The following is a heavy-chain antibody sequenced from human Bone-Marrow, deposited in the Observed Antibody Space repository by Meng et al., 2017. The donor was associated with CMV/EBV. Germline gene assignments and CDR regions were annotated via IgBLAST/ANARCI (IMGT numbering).Heavy chain of an antibody. J-gene: IGHJ4*02. V-gene: IGHV1-46*01. CDR2: INPSGGST. CDR1: GYTFTSYY. D-gene: IGHD3-3*01. Sequence: FCNASGYTFTSYYMHWVRQAPGQGLEWMGIINPSGGSTSYAQKFQGRVTMTRDTSTSTVYMELSSLRAEDTAVYYCARAGVLRFCAYWGQGTLVTVSS. CDR3: ARAGVLRFCAY.